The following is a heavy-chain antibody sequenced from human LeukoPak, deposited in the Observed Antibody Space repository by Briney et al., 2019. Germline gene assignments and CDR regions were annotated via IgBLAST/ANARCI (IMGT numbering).Heavy chain of an antibody. V-gene: IGHV1-8*01. CDR3: ARAMAITGSFYISY. CDR1: GYTFTSYD. Sequence: GASVKVSCKASGYTFTSYDINWVRQATGQGLEWMGWMNPNSGNTGYAQKFQGRVTMTRDTSISTAYMELSSLRPEDTAVYYCARAMAITGSFYISYWGHGTLVTVSS. D-gene: IGHD3-10*01. J-gene: IGHJ4*01. CDR2: MNPNSGNT.